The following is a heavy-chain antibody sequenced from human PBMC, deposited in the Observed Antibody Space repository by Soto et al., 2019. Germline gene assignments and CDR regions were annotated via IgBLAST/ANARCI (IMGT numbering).Heavy chain of an antibody. D-gene: IGHD2-15*01. CDR1: GFTFSSYA. CDR2: ISYDGSTK. V-gene: IGHV3-30-3*01. CDR3: ARGYCSGGTCSVDY. Sequence: VQLVESGGGLVKAGESLRVSCAASGFTFSSYAMHWVRQAPGKGLEWVAVISYDGSTKYYTDSVKGRFTISRDNSKNTLYLETNSLRDEDTAVYYCARGYCSGGTCSVDYWGQGAQVTVSS. J-gene: IGHJ4*02.